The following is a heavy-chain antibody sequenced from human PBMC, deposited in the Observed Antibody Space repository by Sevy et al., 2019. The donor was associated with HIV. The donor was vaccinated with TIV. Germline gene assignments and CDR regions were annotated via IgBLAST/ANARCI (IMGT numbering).Heavy chain of an antibody. V-gene: IGHV3-30*18. Sequence: GGSLRLSCIGSGFSFSYYGIHWVRQAPGKGLDWVALISHDGINEYYADSVKGRFTISGDYTKNTVYLEMNSLRNEDTAIYFCANAYSGSYSHSYLYALDVWGQGTTVTVSS. CDR3: ANAYSGSYSHSYLYALDV. J-gene: IGHJ6*02. CDR1: GFSFSYYG. CDR2: ISHDGINE. D-gene: IGHD1-26*01.